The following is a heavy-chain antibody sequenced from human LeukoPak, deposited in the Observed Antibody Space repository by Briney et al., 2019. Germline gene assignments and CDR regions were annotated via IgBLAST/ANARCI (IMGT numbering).Heavy chain of an antibody. V-gene: IGHV3-23*01. CDR3: AKGVTMVRGVPSGY. D-gene: IGHD3-10*01. CDR1: GFTFSSYA. Sequence: GGSLRLSCAASGFTFSSYAMSWVRQAPGKGLEWVSAISGSGGSTYYADSVKGRFTISRDSSKNTLYLQMNSLRAEDTAVYYCAKGVTMVRGVPSGYWGQGTLVTVSS. CDR2: ISGSGGST. J-gene: IGHJ4*02.